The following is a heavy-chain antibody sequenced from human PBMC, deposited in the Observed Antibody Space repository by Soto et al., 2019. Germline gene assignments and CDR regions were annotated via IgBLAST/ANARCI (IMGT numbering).Heavy chain of an antibody. D-gene: IGHD1-7*01. J-gene: IGHJ4*02. CDR1: GFSLSDYW. Sequence: GGSLRLSCAASGFSLSDYWMHWVRQVPGKGLLWVSRISVGGRDTTYADYVKGRFTISRDNAKNTLYLQMNTLRAEDTALYYCAKDPTGTARNFDCWGQGTLVTVSS. V-gene: IGHV3-74*03. CDR3: AKDPTGTARNFDC. CDR2: ISVGGRDT.